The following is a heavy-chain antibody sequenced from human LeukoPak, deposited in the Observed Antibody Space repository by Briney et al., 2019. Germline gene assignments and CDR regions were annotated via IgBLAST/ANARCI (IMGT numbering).Heavy chain of an antibody. J-gene: IGHJ5*02. D-gene: IGHD2-2*01. V-gene: IGHV1-69*02. CDR2: IIPILGIA. CDR1: GYTFTGYY. CDR3: ASSDHPYARFFGPYNWFDP. Sequence: ASVKLSCKASGYTFTGYYMHWVRQARAQGLEWMGRIIPILGIANSEQKFQGRVTIPADTATSTAYMELSSLRSEDTAVYYCASSDHPYARFFGPYNWFDPWGQGTLVTVSS.